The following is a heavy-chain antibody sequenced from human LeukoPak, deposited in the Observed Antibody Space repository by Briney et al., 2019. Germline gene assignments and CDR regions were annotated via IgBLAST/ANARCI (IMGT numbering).Heavy chain of an antibody. CDR3: ASATHKQWLDSYFDY. J-gene: IGHJ4*02. D-gene: IGHD6-19*01. CDR1: GFTFSSYA. Sequence: GGSLRLSCAASGFTFSSYAMSWVRQAPGKGLEWVSAISGSGGSTYYADSVKGRFTISRDNSKNTPYLQMNSLRPEDTAVYYCASATHKQWLDSYFDYWGQGTLVTVSS. CDR2: ISGSGGST. V-gene: IGHV3-23*01.